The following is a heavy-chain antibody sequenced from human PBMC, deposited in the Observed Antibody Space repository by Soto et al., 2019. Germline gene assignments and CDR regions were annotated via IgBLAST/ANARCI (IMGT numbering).Heavy chain of an antibody. CDR2: IYYSGST. CDR3: ARDGAETYFDY. V-gene: IGHV4-31*03. Sequence: SETLSLTCTVSGDSISSGGYYWSWIRQHPGKGLEWIGYIYYSGSTYYNPSLKSRVTISVDTSKNQFSLKLSSVTAADTAVYYCARDGAETYFDYWGQGTLVTVSS. J-gene: IGHJ4*02. D-gene: IGHD1-26*01. CDR1: GDSISSGGYY.